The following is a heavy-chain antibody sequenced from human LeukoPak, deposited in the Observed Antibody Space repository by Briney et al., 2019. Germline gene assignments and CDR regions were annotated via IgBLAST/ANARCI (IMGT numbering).Heavy chain of an antibody. D-gene: IGHD6-13*01. J-gene: IGHJ4*02. CDR2: IYNSGST. CDR1: GDSISSGGYS. CDR3: ARDLKGSSWSQFETDY. V-gene: IGHV4-30-4*07. Sequence: SLSLTCTVSGDSISSGGYSWHWTRHPPGKELEWFGYIYNSGSTSYKSSFRSRLYMSVDTPKNQFSLRLSSVTAADTAVYYCARDLKGSSWSQFETDYWGQGTLVTVSS.